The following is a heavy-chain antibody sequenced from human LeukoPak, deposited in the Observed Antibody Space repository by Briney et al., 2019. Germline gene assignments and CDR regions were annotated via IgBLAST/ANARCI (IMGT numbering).Heavy chain of an antibody. J-gene: IGHJ4*02. V-gene: IGHV1-69*05. CDR3: ASTTIAAADHFDY. CDR2: IIPIFGTA. CDR1: GGTFSSYA. Sequence: PVKVSCKASGGTFSSYAISWVRQAPGQGLEWMGRIIPIFGTANYAQKFQGRVTITTDESTSTAYMELSGLRSEDTAVYYCASTTIAAADHFDYWGQGTLVTVSS. D-gene: IGHD6-13*01.